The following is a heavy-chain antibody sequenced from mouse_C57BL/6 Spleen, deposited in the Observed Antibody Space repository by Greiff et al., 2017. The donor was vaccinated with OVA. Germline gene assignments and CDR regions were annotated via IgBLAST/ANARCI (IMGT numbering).Heavy chain of an antibody. Sequence: EVKVIESGGGLVQPKGSLKLSCAASGFSFTTYAMNWVRQAPGKGLEWVACIRSKSNNYATYYADSVKDRFTISRDDSESMLYLQMNNLKTKDTAMYYCVRQREFPPYFDDWGTGTTVTVSS. J-gene: IGHJ1*03. CDR1: GFSFTTYA. CDR3: VRQREFPPYFDD. CDR2: IRSKSNNYAT. V-gene: IGHV10-1*01.